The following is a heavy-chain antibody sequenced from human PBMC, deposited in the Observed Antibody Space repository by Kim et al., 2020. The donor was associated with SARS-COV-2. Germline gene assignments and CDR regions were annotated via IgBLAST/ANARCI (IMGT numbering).Heavy chain of an antibody. CDR1: GYTFTSYY. V-gene: IGHV1-46*01. CDR2: INPSGGST. D-gene: IGHD2-21*02. CDR3: ARERLGLVVVTSRRYFDL. Sequence: ASVKVSCKASGYTFTSYYMHWVRQAPGQGLEWMGIINPSGGSTSYAQKFQGRVTMTRDTSTSTVYMELSSLRSEDTAVYYCARERLGLVVVTSRRYFDLWGRGTLVTVSS. J-gene: IGHJ2*01.